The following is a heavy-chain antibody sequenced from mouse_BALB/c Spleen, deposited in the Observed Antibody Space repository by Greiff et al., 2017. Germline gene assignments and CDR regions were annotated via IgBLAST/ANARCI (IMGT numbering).Heavy chain of an antibody. CDR3: ATPTMITTTGFAY. Sequence: VQLQQSGPELVKPGASVKISCKASGYSFTGHYMHWVKQSHVKSLEWIGRINPYNGATSYNQNFKDKASLTVDKSSSTAYMELHSLTSEDSAVYYCATPTMITTTGFAYWGQGTLVTVSA. CDR2: INPYNGAT. J-gene: IGHJ3*01. V-gene: IGHV1-31*01. CDR1: GYSFTGHY. D-gene: IGHD2-4*01.